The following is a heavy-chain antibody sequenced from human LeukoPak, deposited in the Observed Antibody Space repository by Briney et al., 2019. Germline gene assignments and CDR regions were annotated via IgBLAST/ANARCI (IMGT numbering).Heavy chain of an antibody. D-gene: IGHD6-19*01. Sequence: HPGGSLRLSCAASGFTFDNYAMHWVRQAPGKGLEWLSIISWNSGYIGYADSVKGRFIISRDNAKKSLDLKMNSLRAEDTAFYYCAKVRGTYSSGYFFDYWGRGTLVTVSS. CDR2: ISWNSGYI. J-gene: IGHJ4*02. CDR1: GFTFDNYA. CDR3: AKVRGTYSSGYFFDY. V-gene: IGHV3-9*01.